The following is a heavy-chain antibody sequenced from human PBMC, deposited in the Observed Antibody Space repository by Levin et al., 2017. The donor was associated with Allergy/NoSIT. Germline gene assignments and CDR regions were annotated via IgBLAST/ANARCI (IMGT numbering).Heavy chain of an antibody. J-gene: IGHJ4*02. V-gene: IGHV1-18*01. CDR2: ISAYNGNT. Sequence: GESLKISCKASGYTFTSYGISWVRQAPGQGLEWMGWISAYNGNTNYAQKLQGRVTMTTDTSTSTAYMELRSLRSDDTAVYYCARDFRSSLRFLEWLLDYWGQGTLVTVSS. CDR3: ARDFRSSLRFLEWLLDY. D-gene: IGHD3-3*01. CDR1: GYTFTSYG.